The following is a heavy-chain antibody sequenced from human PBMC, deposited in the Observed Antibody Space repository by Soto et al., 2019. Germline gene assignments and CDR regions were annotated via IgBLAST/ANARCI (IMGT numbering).Heavy chain of an antibody. J-gene: IGHJ6*02. CDR3: ARVRIAVAGTLNYYYYGMDV. V-gene: IGHV4-34*01. CDR1: GGSFSGYY. Sequence: SETLSLTCAVYGGSFSGYYWSWIRQPPGNGLEWIGEINHSGSTNYNPSLKSRVTISVDTSKNQFSLKLSSVTAADTAVYYCARVRIAVAGTLNYYYYGMDVWGQGTTVTVSS. CDR2: INHSGST. D-gene: IGHD6-19*01.